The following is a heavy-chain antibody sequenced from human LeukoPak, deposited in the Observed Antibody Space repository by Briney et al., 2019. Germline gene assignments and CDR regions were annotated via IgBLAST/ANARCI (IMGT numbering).Heavy chain of an antibody. CDR3: AKDLPDSGYDGYFAY. CDR2: MSGSGGCT. J-gene: IGHJ4*02. CDR1: GFTFSDLA. V-gene: IGHV3-23*01. D-gene: IGHD5-12*01. Sequence: PGGSLRLSCAASGFTFSDLAMGWVRHAPGKGLYWVAAMSGSGGCTYYADSAKRRFTISRDNSKNTVNLQMNSLGADDTAVYYCAKDLPDSGYDGYFAYWGQGPLVTVSS.